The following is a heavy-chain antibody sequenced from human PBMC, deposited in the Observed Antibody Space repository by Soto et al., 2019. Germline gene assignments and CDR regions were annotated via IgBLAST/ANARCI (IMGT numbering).Heavy chain of an antibody. V-gene: IGHV1-3*01. CDR3: ARAISGYVT. Sequence: QVHLVQSGAEVKHPGASVRVSCKASGITYSTYAIHWVRQAPGQGLEWMGWINAGEGYTRYSQDFQGRVTLTTVTSAITTYMDLSTLTSEDTAVYYCARAISGYVTWGQGTQVTVSS. CDR1: GITYSTYA. CDR2: INAGEGYT. D-gene: IGHD5-12*01. J-gene: IGHJ5*02.